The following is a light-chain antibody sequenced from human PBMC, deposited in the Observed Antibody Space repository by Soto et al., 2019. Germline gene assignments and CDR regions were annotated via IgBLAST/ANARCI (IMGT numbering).Light chain of an antibody. Sequence: AIQMSQGPSCLSGSVGDRVAITCRASQGIRNDLDWFQQKPGKAPKLLIYAASNLQSGVPARFSGSGSGTDFTLTISSLQPEDFATYYCLQKYFYPFTFGPGTKVDSK. V-gene: IGKV1-6*01. CDR3: LQKYFYPFT. J-gene: IGKJ3*01. CDR1: QGIRND. CDR2: AAS.